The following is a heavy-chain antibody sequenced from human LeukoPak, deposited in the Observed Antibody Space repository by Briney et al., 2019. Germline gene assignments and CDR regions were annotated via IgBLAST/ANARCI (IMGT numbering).Heavy chain of an antibody. V-gene: IGHV4-4*07. CDR2: IYTSGST. J-gene: IGHJ5*02. Sequence: PSETLSLTCTVSGGSISSYYWSWIRQPAGKGLEWIGRIYTSGSTNYNPSLKSRVTMSVDTSKNQFSLKLSSVTAADTAVYYCAREVVVVPAALKTYYDYVGGSYRRGSHGGGLDPWGQGTLVTVSS. D-gene: IGHD3-16*02. CDR1: GGSISSYY. CDR3: AREVVVVPAALKTYYDYVGGSYRRGSHGGGLDP.